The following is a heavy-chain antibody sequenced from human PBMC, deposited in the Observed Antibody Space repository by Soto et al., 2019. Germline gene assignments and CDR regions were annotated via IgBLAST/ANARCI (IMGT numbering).Heavy chain of an antibody. Sequence: PGGSLRLSCAASGFTFSRYAMSWVRQTPGKGPECVSAISGDGGSTHYADSVKGRFTISRDNLINTLYLQLDRLRAEDTAVYYCAKVGGFDPWGQGTLVT. CDR2: ISGDGGST. J-gene: IGHJ5*02. D-gene: IGHD4-17*01. CDR1: GFTFSRYA. CDR3: AKVGGFDP. V-gene: IGHV3-23*01.